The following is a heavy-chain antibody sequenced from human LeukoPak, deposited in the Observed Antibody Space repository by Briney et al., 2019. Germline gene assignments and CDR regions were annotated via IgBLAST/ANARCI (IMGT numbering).Heavy chain of an antibody. Sequence: GGSLRLSCAASGFTFSSYSMNWVRQAPGKGLEWVSSISSTITYIYYADSVKGRFTISRDNDQGSLYLQMNSLRAEDTAVYYCAKLLNDYGDYYFDYWGQGTLVTVSS. D-gene: IGHD4-17*01. CDR1: GFTFSSYS. CDR3: AKLLNDYGDYYFDY. V-gene: IGHV3-21*04. CDR2: ISSTITYI. J-gene: IGHJ4*02.